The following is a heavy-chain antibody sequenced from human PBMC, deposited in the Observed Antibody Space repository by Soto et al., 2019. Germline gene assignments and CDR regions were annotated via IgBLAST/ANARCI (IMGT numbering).Heavy chain of an antibody. V-gene: IGHV3-30*18. CDR3: AKEVIRGALDY. CDR1: GFSFSTYG. J-gene: IGHJ4*02. D-gene: IGHD3-10*01. Sequence: GGSLRLSCAASGFSFSTYGMHWVRQAPGKGLEWVAVLSYDGSNKYYADSVKGRFTISRDNSKNTLYLQMNSLRAEDTAVYYCAKEVIRGALDYWGQGTLVTVSS. CDR2: LSYDGSNK.